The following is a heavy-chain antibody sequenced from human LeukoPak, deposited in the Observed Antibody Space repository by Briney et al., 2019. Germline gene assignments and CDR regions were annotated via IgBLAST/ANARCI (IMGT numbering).Heavy chain of an antibody. D-gene: IGHD2-15*01. CDR3: ARWGRRDYYLDY. CDR2: IYPGDTDT. CDR1: GSRFTSYW. J-gene: IGHJ4*02. Sequence: GASRKISGKGSGSRFTSYWIGWVRQMPGKGLEGMGIIYPGDTDTRYSPPFQGQVTISADKSISPAYLQGSSLKASDTAMYYCARWGRRDYYLDYWGQGTLVTVSP. V-gene: IGHV5-51*01.